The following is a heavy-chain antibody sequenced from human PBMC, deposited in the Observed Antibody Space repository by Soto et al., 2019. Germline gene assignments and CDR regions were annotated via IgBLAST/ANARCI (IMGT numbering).Heavy chain of an antibody. Sequence: EVQLVESGGGLVQPGESLRLSCVASGFALSNYWINWVRQAPGKGLEWVANIKQDGSEKNYVDSVKGXXXXXXXXXRNSLYLQMNSLRAEDTAAYYCATETSTWGCWGQGTLVTVSS. CDR2: IKQDGSEK. CDR3: ATETSTWGC. J-gene: IGHJ4*02. V-gene: IGHV3-7*05. D-gene: IGHD7-27*01. CDR1: GFALSNYW.